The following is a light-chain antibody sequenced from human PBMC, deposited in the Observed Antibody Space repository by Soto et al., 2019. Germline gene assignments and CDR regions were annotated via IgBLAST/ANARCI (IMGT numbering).Light chain of an antibody. CDR2: KAS. J-gene: IGKJ4*01. CDR3: QQYNSYSLT. CDR1: PGISTW. Sequence: DSQMTQYPSTLSASVGDRITITCRASPGISTWLAWYQQKPGKAPKLLIYKASTLESGVPSRFSGSGSGTEFTLTISSLQPDDFATYYCQQYNSYSLTFGGGTKVEIK. V-gene: IGKV1-5*03.